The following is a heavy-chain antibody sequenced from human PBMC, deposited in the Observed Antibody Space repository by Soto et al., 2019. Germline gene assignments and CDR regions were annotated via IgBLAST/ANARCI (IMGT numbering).Heavy chain of an antibody. CDR1: GFTFSSYG. CDR2: ISYDGSNK. CDR3: AKDLRPYYYYYGMDV. J-gene: IGHJ6*02. V-gene: IGHV3-30*18. Sequence: QVQLVESGGGVVQPGRSLRLSCAASGFTFSSYGMHWVRQAPGKELEWVAVISYDGSNKYYADSVKGRFTISRDNSKNTLYLQMNSLRAEDTAVYYCAKDLRPYYYYYGMDVWGQGTTVTVSS.